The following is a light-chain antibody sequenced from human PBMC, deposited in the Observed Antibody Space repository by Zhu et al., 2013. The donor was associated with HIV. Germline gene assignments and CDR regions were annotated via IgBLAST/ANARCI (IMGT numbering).Light chain of an antibody. Sequence: DIQLTQSPSLLSASVGDRVTITCRASQDIDRYLAWYQQTPGKAPTLLVYAASTTQSGVPSRFSGSGSGTEFTLTISSLQAEDVATYYCQKYNSVPLTFGGGTEGGH. CDR3: QKYNSVPLT. V-gene: IGKV1-9*01. J-gene: IGKJ4*01. CDR2: AAS. CDR1: QDIDRY.